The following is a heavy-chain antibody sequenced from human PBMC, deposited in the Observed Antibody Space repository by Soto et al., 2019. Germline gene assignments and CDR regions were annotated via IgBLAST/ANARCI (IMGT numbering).Heavy chain of an antibody. Sequence: GGSLRLSCAASGFTFSSYVMSWVRQAPGKGLEWVSAISGSGGSTYYADSVKGRFTISRDNSKNTLYLQMNSLRAEDTAVYYCAKAPEPWPNPRTFDYWGQGTLVTVSS. CDR2: ISGSGGST. V-gene: IGHV3-23*01. CDR3: AKAPEPWPNPRTFDY. D-gene: IGHD6-19*01. J-gene: IGHJ4*02. CDR1: GFTFSSYV.